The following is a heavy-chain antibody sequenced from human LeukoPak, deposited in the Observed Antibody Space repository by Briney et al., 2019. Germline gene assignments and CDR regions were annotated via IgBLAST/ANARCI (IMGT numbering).Heavy chain of an antibody. V-gene: IGHV4-39*07. CDR3: ARVNDCSGSSCFSRWFDP. J-gene: IGHJ5*02. Sequence: SETLSLTCTVSGASISNSDFYWGWLRQPPGKGLEWIGTLYYGGSPLYNASLTSRVSMSVETSKNQFSLRLSSVAAADTAVYYCARVNDCSGSSCFSRWFDPWGQGTLITVSS. CDR1: GASISNSDFY. D-gene: IGHD2-15*01. CDR2: LYYGGSP.